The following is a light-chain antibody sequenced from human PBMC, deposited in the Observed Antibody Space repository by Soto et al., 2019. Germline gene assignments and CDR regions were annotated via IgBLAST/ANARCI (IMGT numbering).Light chain of an antibody. CDR1: QFVSSN. CDR3: QQYHNWPPIT. V-gene: IGKV3D-15*01. J-gene: IGKJ5*01. CDR2: GAS. Sequence: EIAMTQSPVTLSVSPGERATLSCRASQFVSSNLAWYQQKPGQAPRLLIHGASTRATGIPARFSGSGSGTEFTLTISNLQSEDFAVYFCQQYHNWPPITFGQGTRLEIK.